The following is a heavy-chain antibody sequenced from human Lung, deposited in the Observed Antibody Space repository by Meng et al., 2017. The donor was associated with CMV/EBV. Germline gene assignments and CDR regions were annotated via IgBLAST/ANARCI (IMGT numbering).Heavy chain of an antibody. Sequence: ESLKISWAASGFTFSSYSMNWVRQAPGKGLEWVSAISSSSSYIYYADSVKGRFTISRDNAKNSLYLQMNSLRAEDTAVYYCAREGFWGQGTLVTVSS. V-gene: IGHV3-21*01. CDR2: ISSSSSYI. J-gene: IGHJ4*02. CDR3: AREGF. CDR1: GFTFSSYS.